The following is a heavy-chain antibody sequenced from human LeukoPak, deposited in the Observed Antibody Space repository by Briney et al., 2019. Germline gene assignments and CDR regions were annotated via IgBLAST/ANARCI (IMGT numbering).Heavy chain of an antibody. V-gene: IGHV3-7*01. D-gene: IGHD3-3*01. CDR3: ASYDFWSGYIFDY. CDR1: GFTFSSYA. J-gene: IGHJ4*02. CDR2: IKQDGSEK. Sequence: GGSLRLSCAASGFTFSSYAMSWVRQAPGKGLEWVANIKQDGSEKYYVDSVKGRFTISRDNAKNSLYLQMNSLRAEDTAVYYCASYDFWSGYIFDYWGQGTLVTVSS.